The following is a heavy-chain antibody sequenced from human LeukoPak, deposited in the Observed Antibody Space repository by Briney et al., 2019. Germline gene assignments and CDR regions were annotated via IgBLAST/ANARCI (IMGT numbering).Heavy chain of an antibody. Sequence: PRGSLRLSCAASGFKFSDYYMSWIRQAPGKGLEWISYINSSGDNIYCAGPVQGRFTFSRDNSKNSLYLQLNSLTPEDAAVYFCARDGGHYHSENHYNVNYWGQGTLVTVSS. CDR2: INSSGDNI. J-gene: IGHJ4*02. D-gene: IGHD3-10*01. CDR1: GFKFSDYY. CDR3: ARDGGHYHSENHYNVNY. V-gene: IGHV3-11*01.